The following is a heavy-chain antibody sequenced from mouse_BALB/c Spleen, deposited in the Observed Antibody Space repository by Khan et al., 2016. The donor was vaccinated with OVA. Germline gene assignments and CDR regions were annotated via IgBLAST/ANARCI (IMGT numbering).Heavy chain of an antibody. CDR3: AREEALYYFNY. V-gene: IGHV1S132*01. CDR2: IYPGTDNT. CDR1: GYIFTSYW. Sequence: VQLQESGAELVRPGTSVKLSCTTSGYIFTSYWIHWVKQRSGQGLEWIARIYPGTDNTYYNEKFTDQATLTADKSSSTAYLQLSSLKSEDSAVCFCAREEALYYFNYWGQGTTLTVSS. D-gene: IGHD3-2*02. J-gene: IGHJ2*01.